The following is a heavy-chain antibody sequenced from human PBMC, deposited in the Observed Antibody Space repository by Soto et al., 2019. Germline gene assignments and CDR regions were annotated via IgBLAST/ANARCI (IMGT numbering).Heavy chain of an antibody. J-gene: IGHJ6*01. CDR1: NAAVNTGGYF. D-gene: IGHD3-10*01. CDR3: VSVGLLPNRGAWFAARGRRTHDPV. Sequence: PSEALSLTCAVSNAAVNTGGYFWSWTRQSPVKGLEWIGYMYESGATYYNPSLTSRLTISADRSKNQLSLKLTSVTAADTAVYYCVSVGLLPNRGAWFAARGRRTHDPVW. CDR2: MYESGAT. V-gene: IGHV4-30-2*06.